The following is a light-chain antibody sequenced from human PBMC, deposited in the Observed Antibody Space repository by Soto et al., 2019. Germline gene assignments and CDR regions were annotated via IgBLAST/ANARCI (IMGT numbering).Light chain of an antibody. V-gene: IGLV1-40*01. Sequence: QAVVTQPPSVSGAPGQRVTISCTGSSSNIGAGYDVHWYQQLPGTAPKLLIYDNINRPSGVPDRFSGSKSGTSASLAITGLQAEDEADYYCQSYDSSLSVYVVFGGGTKLTVL. J-gene: IGLJ2*01. CDR2: DNI. CDR3: QSYDSSLSVYVV. CDR1: SSNIGAGYD.